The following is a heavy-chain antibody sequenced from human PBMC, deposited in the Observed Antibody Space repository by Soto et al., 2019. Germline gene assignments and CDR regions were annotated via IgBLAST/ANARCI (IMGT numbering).Heavy chain of an antibody. CDR3: ARLAGATKFDY. V-gene: IGHV4-39*01. Sequence: NPSETLSLTCTVSGGSISSSSYYWGWIRQPPGKGLEWIGSIYYSGSTYYNPSLKSRVTISVDTSKNQFSLKLSSVTAADTAVYYCARLAGATKFDYWGQGTLVTAPQ. D-gene: IGHD1-26*01. CDR2: IYYSGST. J-gene: IGHJ4*02. CDR1: GGSISSSSYY.